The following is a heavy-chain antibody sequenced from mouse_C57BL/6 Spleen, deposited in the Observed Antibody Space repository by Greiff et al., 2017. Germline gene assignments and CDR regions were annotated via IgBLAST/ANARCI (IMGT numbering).Heavy chain of an antibody. CDR1: GFNITDDY. CDR3: TYYDGF. CDR2: IDHGNGAT. Sequence: VQLQQSGAELVRPGASVKLSCTATGFNITDDYMHWVKQRPEQRLEWIGWIDHGNGATEYASKFQGKATITADIYSNSAYLQLSSLTSEDTAVYYCTYYDGFWGTGTTVTVSS. V-gene: IGHV14-4*01. J-gene: IGHJ1*03. D-gene: IGHD1-1*01.